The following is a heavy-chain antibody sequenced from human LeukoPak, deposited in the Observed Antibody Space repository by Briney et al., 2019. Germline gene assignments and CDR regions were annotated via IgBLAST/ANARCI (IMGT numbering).Heavy chain of an antibody. CDR2: ISSSSSTI. J-gene: IGHJ4*02. V-gene: IGHV3-48*01. D-gene: IGHD1-26*01. CDR3: ARDPGSYSN. CDR1: GFTFSSYW. Sequence: PGGSLRLSCAASGFTFSSYWMSWVRQAPGKGLEWVSYISSSSSTIFYADSVKGRFTISRDNAKNSLYPQMNSLRAEDTAVYYRARDPGSYSNWGQGTLVTVSS.